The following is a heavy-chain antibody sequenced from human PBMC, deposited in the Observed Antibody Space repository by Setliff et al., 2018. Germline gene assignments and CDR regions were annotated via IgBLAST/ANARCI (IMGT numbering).Heavy chain of an antibody. V-gene: IGHV4-31*03. CDR3: ARISRIVNQRHAFDI. D-gene: IGHD3-22*01. CDR1: GGSISSGGYY. Sequence: KTSETLSLTCTVSGGSISSGGYYWSWIRQHPGKGLEWIGYIYYSGSTYYNPSLKSRVTISVDTSKNQFSLKLSSVTAADTAVYYCARISRIVNQRHAFDIWGQGTMVTVSS. CDR2: IYYSGST. J-gene: IGHJ3*02.